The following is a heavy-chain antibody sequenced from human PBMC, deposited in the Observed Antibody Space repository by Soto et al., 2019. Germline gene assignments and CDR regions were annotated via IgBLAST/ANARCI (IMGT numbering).Heavy chain of an antibody. CDR1: GSTFSTFA. D-gene: IGHD2-21*01. CDR3: VRGSINLPAYFQT. V-gene: IGHV1-69*06. Sequence: ASVKVSCKAPGSTFSTFAFHWVRQAPGQGLESMGEIIPLFGNANYAQKFQGTVSFSADRSTTTLFMAVNRPKSDDTAVYYCVRGSINLPAYFQTWGPGTVVTVSS. J-gene: IGHJ1*01. CDR2: IIPLFGNA.